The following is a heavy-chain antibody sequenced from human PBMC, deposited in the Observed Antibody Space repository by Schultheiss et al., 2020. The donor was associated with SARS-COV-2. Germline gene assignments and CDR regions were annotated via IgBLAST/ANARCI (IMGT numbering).Heavy chain of an antibody. J-gene: IGHJ5*02. CDR1: GYTFTGYY. Sequence: SVKVSCKASGYTFTGYYMHWVRQAPGQGLEWMGGIIPIFGTANYAQKFQGRVTITADESTSTAYMELSSLRSEDTAVYYCAKDRSYSGSYCDPWGQGTLVTVSS. D-gene: IGHD1-26*01. CDR2: IIPIFGTA. CDR3: AKDRSYSGSYCDP. V-gene: IGHV1-69*13.